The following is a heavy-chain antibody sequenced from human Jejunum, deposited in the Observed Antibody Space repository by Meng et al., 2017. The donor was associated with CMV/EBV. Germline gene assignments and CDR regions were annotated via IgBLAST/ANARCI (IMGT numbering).Heavy chain of an antibody. V-gene: IGHV3-74*01. J-gene: IGHJ4*02. Sequence: EVPLAESGAGVFQLGGALRLAGGASGFTFSGSWMHWVRQAPGKGLVWVSRISGDETYTNYADSVKGRFTISRDNAKNTLYLQMNSLRAEDTAVYYCVRWSGSYERGFDSWGQGTLVTVSS. CDR3: VRWSGSYERGFDS. CDR2: ISGDETYT. D-gene: IGHD1-26*01. CDR1: GFTFSGSW.